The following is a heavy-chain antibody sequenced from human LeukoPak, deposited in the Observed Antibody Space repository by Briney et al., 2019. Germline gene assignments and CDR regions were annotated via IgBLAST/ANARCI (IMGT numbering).Heavy chain of an antibody. CDR2: IYYSGST. Sequence: PSETLSLTCTVSGGPISSYYWSWIRQPPGKGLEWIGYIYYSGSTNYNPSLKSRVTISVDTSKNQFSLKLSSVTAADTAVYYCARAKTIFGVVNWFDPWGQGTLVTVSS. D-gene: IGHD3-3*01. CDR3: ARAKTIFGVVNWFDP. J-gene: IGHJ5*02. CDR1: GGPISSYY. V-gene: IGHV4-59*01.